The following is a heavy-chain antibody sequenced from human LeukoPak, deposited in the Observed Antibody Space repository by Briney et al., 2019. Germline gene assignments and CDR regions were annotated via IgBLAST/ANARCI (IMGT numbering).Heavy chain of an antibody. V-gene: IGHV3-30*04. CDR3: ARDSPYSQQQLAYYFDY. CDR2: ISYDGSNK. D-gene: IGHD6-13*01. CDR1: GFTFSSYA. Sequence: GGSLRLSCAASGFTFSSYAMHWVRQAPGKGLEWVAAISYDGSNKYYADSVKGRFTISRDNSKNTLYLQMNSLRAEDTAVYYCARDSPYSQQQLAYYFDYWGQGTLVTVSS. J-gene: IGHJ4*02.